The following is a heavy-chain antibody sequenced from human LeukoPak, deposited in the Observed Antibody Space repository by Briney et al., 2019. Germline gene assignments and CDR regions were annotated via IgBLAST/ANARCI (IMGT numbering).Heavy chain of an antibody. CDR2: ISSSGSTI. D-gene: IGHD6-13*01. J-gene: IGHJ6*02. CDR3: ARGPLSSSWYDYYYYYGMDV. Sequence: PGGSLRLSCAASGFTFSDYAMSWVRQAPGKGLEWVSYISSSGSTIYYADSVKGRFTISRDNAKNSLYLQMNSLRAEDTAVYYCARGPLSSSWYDYYYYYGMDVWGQGTTVTVSS. V-gene: IGHV3-11*04. CDR1: GFTFSDYA.